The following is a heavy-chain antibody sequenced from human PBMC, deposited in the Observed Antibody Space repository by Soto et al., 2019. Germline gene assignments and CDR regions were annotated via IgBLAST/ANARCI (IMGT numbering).Heavy chain of an antibody. CDR2: IWYDGSNK. Sequence: VQLVECGGGVVQPGMSLRRSCAASGFTFCSYGMHWVRQAPGKGLEWVAVIWYDGSNKYYADSVTGRFTISRDNSKNTLYLQMNSLRAEETAVYYCARDYYDSSGYYSSYYYYYGMDVWGQWTTVTVSS. CDR3: ARDYYDSSGYYSSYYYYYGMDV. V-gene: IGHV3-33*01. D-gene: IGHD3-22*01. CDR1: GFTFCSYG. J-gene: IGHJ6*02.